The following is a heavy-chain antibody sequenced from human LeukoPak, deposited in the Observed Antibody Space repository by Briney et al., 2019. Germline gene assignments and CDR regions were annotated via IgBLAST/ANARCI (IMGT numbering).Heavy chain of an antibody. CDR1: GGSISSSSYY. CDR3: AREYDSSGYPFDY. J-gene: IGHJ4*02. Sequence: SETLSLTCTVSGGSISSSSYYWGWIRQPPGKGLEWIGSIYYSGSTYYNPSLKSRVTISVDTSKNQFSLKLSSVTAADTAVYYCAREYDSSGYPFDYWGQGTLVTVSS. CDR2: IYYSGST. V-gene: IGHV4-39*07. D-gene: IGHD3-22*01.